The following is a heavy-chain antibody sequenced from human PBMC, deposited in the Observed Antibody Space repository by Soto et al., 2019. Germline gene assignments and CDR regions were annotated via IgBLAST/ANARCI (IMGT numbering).Heavy chain of an antibody. Sequence: ASVKDSCKASGYTFTSYDINWVRQATGQGLGWMGWMNPNSGNTGYAQKFQGRVTMTRNTSISTAYMELSSRRSEDTAVYYCARLYSAIYYYYGMDVWGQGTTVTVSS. CDR3: ARLYSAIYYYYGMDV. CDR2: MNPNSGNT. V-gene: IGHV1-8*01. CDR1: GYTFTSYD. J-gene: IGHJ6*02. D-gene: IGHD2-2*01.